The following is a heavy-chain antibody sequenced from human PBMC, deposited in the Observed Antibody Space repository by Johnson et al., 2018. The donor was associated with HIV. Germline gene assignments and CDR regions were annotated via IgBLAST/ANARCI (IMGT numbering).Heavy chain of an antibody. CDR2: IKQDGSEK. J-gene: IGHJ3*02. Sequence: VRLVESGGGLVQPGGSLRLSCAASGFTFSSYAMSWVRQAPGKGLEWVANIKQDGSEKYYVDSVKGRFNISRDNAKNSLFLQMNSLRAEDSAVYYCARPRVSSGRHGAFDIWGQGTMVTVSS. V-gene: IGHV3-7*01. D-gene: IGHD3-22*01. CDR3: ARPRVSSGRHGAFDI. CDR1: GFTFSSYA.